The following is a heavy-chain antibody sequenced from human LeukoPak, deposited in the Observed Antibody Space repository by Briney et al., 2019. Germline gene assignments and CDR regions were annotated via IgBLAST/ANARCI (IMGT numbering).Heavy chain of an antibody. CDR1: GGSISGYY. CDR2: IYYSGST. D-gene: IGHD3-10*01. CDR3: ARQGYYGSGSYWFDP. Sequence: SKTLSLTCTVSGGSISGYYWSWIRQTPGKGLECIGYIYYSGSTNYNPSLKSRVTMSVDTSKNQFSLKLSSVTAADTAVYYCARQGYYGSGSYWFDPWGQGTLVTVSS. V-gene: IGHV4-59*01. J-gene: IGHJ5*02.